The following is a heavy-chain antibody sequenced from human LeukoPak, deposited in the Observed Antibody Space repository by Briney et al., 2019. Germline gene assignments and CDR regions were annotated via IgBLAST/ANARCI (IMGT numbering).Heavy chain of an antibody. J-gene: IGHJ4*02. CDR1: GYTFTSYD. D-gene: IGHD6-13*01. CDR2: MNPNSGNT. Sequence: GASVKVSCKASGYTFTSYDINWVRQATGQGLEWMGWMNPNSGNTGYAQKFQGRVTMTRNTSISTAYMELSSLRSEDTAVYYCARVGYSSSWHTVSLFDYWGQGTLVTVSS. CDR3: ARVGYSSSWHTVSLFDY. V-gene: IGHV1-8*01.